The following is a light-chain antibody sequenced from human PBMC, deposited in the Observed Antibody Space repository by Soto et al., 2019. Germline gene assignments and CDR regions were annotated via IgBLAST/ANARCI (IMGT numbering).Light chain of an antibody. CDR3: QQRSNWPL. V-gene: IGKV3-11*01. CDR2: DAS. CDR1: QSVSSY. J-gene: IGKJ4*01. Sequence: EIVLTQSPATLSLSPGERATLSCRASQSVSSYLAWYQLKPGQAPRLLIYDASNRATGIPARFSGSGSGTDFTLTISSLEPEDFAVYYCQQRSNWPLFGGGTKVEIK.